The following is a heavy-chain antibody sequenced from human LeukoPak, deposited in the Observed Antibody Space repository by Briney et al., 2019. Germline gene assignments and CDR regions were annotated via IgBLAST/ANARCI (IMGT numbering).Heavy chain of an antibody. CDR2: IYYSGST. J-gene: IGHJ5*02. Sequence: SETLSLTCTVSGGSISGFYWSWIRQSPGKGLEWIGYIYYSGSTKYNPSLTSRVTISVHTSKNEVSLSLTSVTAADTAVYYCARGRAQFDPWGQGTLVSVSS. CDR1: GGSISGFY. V-gene: IGHV4-59*01. CDR3: ARGRAQFDP.